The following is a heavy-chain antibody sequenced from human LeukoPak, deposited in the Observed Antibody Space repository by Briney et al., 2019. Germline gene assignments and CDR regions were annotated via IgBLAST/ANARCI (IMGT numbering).Heavy chain of an antibody. CDR3: ASEYSSSGFDY. CDR2: ISYDGSNK. D-gene: IGHD6-6*01. Sequence: GSLRLSCAASGFTFSSYAMHWVRQAPGKGLEWVAVISYDGSNKYYADSVKGRFTISRDNSKNTLYLQMNSLRAEDTAVYYCASEYSSSGFDYWGQGTLVTVSS. V-gene: IGHV3-30-3*01. J-gene: IGHJ4*02. CDR1: GFTFSSYA.